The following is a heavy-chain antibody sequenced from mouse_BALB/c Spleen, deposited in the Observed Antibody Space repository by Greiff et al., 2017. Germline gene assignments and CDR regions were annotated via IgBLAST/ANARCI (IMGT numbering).Heavy chain of an antibody. CDR1: GFSLTSYG. J-gene: IGHJ4*01. Sequence: QVQLQQSGPGLVQPSQSLSITCTVSGFSLTSYGVHWVRQSPGKGLEWLGVIWSGGSTDYNAAFISRLSISKDNSKSQVFFKMNSLQANDTAIYYCARNRGYGGRDYYAMDYWGQGTSVTVSS. CDR2: IWSGGST. CDR3: ARNRGYGGRDYYAMDY. D-gene: IGHD2-14*01. V-gene: IGHV2-2*02.